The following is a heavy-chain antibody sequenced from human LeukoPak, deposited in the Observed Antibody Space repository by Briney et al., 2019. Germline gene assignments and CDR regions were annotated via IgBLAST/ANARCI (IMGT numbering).Heavy chain of an antibody. CDR3: ARRFGAYYYYYMDV. J-gene: IGHJ6*03. V-gene: IGHV3-23*01. CDR2: LSGSGGST. CDR1: GFRFNNYA. D-gene: IGHD3-10*01. Sequence: PGGSLRLSCATSGFRFNNYAMNWVRQAPGKGLEWVSALSGSGGSTYYADSVKGRFTISRDNSESTVYLQMNSLRAEDTAVYYCARRFGAYYYYYMDVWGKGTTVTISS.